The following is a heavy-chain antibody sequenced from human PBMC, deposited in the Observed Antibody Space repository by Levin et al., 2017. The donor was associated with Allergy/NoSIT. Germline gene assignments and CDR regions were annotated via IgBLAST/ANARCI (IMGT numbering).Heavy chain of an antibody. J-gene: IGHJ2*01. D-gene: IGHD4-17*01. V-gene: IGHV1-8*01. CDR3: ARGGPRYGDYWYFDL. CDR2: MSPNSTNT. Sequence: GESLKISCKASGYTFTSYDINWVRQATGQGLEWMGWMSPNSTNTGYAQRFQGRVTMTRNTSISTAYMELSSLISEDTAVYYCARGGPRYGDYWYFDLWGRGTLVAVSS. CDR1: GYTFTSYD.